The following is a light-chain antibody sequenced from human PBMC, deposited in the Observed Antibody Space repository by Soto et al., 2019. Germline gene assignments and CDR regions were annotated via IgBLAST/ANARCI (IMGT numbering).Light chain of an antibody. CDR2: DAS. CDR1: QSVSSY. V-gene: IGKV3-11*01. Sequence: EIVLPQSPATLYLSPGERATLSCRASQSVSSYLAWYQQKPGRAPWLLIYDASNRATGIPARFSGSGSGTDVTLAISSLEPEDFAVYYGQQRSNWPHTVGPGTKVDIK. CDR3: QQRSNWPHT. J-gene: IGKJ3*01.